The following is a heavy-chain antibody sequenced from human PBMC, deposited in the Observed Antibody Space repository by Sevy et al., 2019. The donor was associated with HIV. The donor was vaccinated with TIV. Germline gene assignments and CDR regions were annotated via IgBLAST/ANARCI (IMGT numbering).Heavy chain of an antibody. V-gene: IGHV1-24*01. Sequence: ASVKVSCKVSGYTLTELSMHWVRQAPGKGLEWMGGFDPEDGEKIYAQKFQGRVTMTEDTSTDTAYMELSSLRSEETAVYYSATVPLYYYDSSGTHIDYWGQGTLVTVSS. CDR3: ATVPLYYYDSSGTHIDY. J-gene: IGHJ4*02. CDR1: GYTLTELS. D-gene: IGHD3-22*01. CDR2: FDPEDGEK.